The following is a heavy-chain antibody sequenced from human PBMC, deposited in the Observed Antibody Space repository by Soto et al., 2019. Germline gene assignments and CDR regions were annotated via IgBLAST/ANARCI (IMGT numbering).Heavy chain of an antibody. Sequence: ESGGGLVQPGESLRLSCAASGFTFTTYWMNWVRQAPGKGLEWVANIRQDGSEKHYVDSVKGRFTISRDNAKNSLYLQMNSLRAEDTAIYYCARGAIPAAGIFDSWGQGTLVTVSS. V-gene: IGHV3-7*03. D-gene: IGHD6-13*01. CDR2: IRQDGSEK. CDR1: GFTFTTYW. J-gene: IGHJ4*02. CDR3: ARGAIPAAGIFDS.